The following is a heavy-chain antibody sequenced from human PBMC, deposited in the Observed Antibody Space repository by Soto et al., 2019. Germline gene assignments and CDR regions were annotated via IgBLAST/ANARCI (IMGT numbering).Heavy chain of an antibody. CDR2: IYYSGST. CDR1: GGSISSSSYY. J-gene: IGHJ6*03. CDR3: ARPSYHGSYYYMDV. V-gene: IGHV4-39*01. Sequence: SETLSLTCTVSGGSISSSSYYWGWIRQPPGKGLEWIGSIYYSGSTYYNPSLKSRVTISVDTSKNQFSLKLSSVTAADTAVYYCARPSYHGSYYYMDVWGKGTTVTVSS. D-gene: IGHD3-16*02.